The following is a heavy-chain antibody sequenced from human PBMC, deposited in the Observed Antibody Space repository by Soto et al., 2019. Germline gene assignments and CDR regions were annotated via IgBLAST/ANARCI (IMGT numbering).Heavy chain of an antibody. Sequence: SETLSLTCTVSGDSISSYYWSWIRQPPGKGLEWIGYIYYIGDTNYNPSLKSRVTISVDTSKNQFSLKLSSVTAADTAVYYCARSGYSYGPNPLLYWGQGTLVTVS. D-gene: IGHD5-18*01. V-gene: IGHV4-59*12. CDR1: GDSISSYY. CDR3: ARSGYSYGPNPLLY. CDR2: IYYIGDT. J-gene: IGHJ4*02.